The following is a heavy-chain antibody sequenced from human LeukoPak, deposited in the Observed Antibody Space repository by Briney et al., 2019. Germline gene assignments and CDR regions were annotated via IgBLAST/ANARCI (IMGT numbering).Heavy chain of an antibody. D-gene: IGHD1-26*01. CDR2: IYHSGAI. J-gene: IGHJ4*02. CDR3: AREGIVRTYDH. Sequence: SETLSLTCTVSGDSIRGYYWYWFRQPPGKTLEWIACIYHSGAIHYNPSIESRATISLDTSKNQFSLRLSSVTAADTAVYYCAREGIVRTYDHWGQGTLVTVSA. V-gene: IGHV4-59*12. CDR1: GDSIRGYY.